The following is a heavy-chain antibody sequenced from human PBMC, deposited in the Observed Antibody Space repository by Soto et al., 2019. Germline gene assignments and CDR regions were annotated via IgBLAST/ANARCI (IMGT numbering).Heavy chain of an antibody. D-gene: IGHD6-13*01. CDR3: AREGRSSWYFDY. V-gene: IGHV1-3*01. CDR2: INAGNGNT. Sequence: QVQLVQSGAEVKKPGASVKGSCKASGYTFTSYAMHWVRQAPGQRLEWMGWINAGNGNTKYSQKFQGRVTITRDTSASTAYMELSSLRSEDTAVYYCAREGRSSWYFDYWGQGTLVTVSS. CDR1: GYTFTSYA. J-gene: IGHJ4*02.